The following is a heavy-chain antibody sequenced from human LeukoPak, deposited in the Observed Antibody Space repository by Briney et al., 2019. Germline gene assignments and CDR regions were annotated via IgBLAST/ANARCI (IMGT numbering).Heavy chain of an antibody. V-gene: IGHV1-24*01. J-gene: IGHJ4*02. CDR1: GYTLTELS. CDR3: ATDFITREVRPYYFDY. D-gene: IGHD3-10*01. CDR2: FDPEDGET. Sequence: ASVKVSCKVSGYTLTELSMHWVRQAPGKGLEWMGGFDPEDGETIYAQKFQGRVTMTEDTSTDTAYMELSSLRSEDTAVYYCATDFITREVRPYYFDYWGQGTLVTVSS.